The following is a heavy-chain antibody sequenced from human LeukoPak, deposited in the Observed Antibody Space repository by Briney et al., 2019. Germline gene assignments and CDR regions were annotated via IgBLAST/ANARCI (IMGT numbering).Heavy chain of an antibody. CDR3: ARGQTTVTTSGDYFDY. D-gene: IGHD4-17*01. J-gene: IGHJ4*02. CDR1: GGSFSGYY. V-gene: IGHV4-34*01. Sequence: SETLSLTCAVYGGSFSGYYWSWIRQPPGKGLEWIGEINHSGSTHYNPSLQSRVTISVDTSKNQFSLKLSSVTAADTAVYYCARGQTTVTTSGDYFDYWGQGTLVTVSS. CDR2: INHSGST.